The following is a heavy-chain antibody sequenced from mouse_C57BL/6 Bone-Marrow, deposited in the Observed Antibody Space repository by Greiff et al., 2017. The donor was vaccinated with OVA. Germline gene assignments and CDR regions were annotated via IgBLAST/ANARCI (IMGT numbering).Heavy chain of an antibody. D-gene: IGHD2-12*01. CDR2: ISDGGSYT. CDR1: GFTFSSYA. Sequence: EVHLVESGGGLVKPGGSLKLSCAASGFTFSSYAMSWVRQTPEKRLEWVATISDGGSYTYYPDNVKGRFTISRDNAKNNLYLQMSHLKSEDTAMYYCARDYRGQGTSVTVSS. V-gene: IGHV5-4*01. CDR3: ARDY. J-gene: IGHJ4*01.